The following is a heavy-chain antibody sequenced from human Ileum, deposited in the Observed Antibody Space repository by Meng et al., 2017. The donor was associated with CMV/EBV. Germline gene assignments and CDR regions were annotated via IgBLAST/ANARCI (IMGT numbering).Heavy chain of an antibody. CDR1: GDSVSSNTVA. CDR2: TYYRSKWYN. D-gene: IGHD3-10*01. V-gene: IGHV6-1*01. J-gene: IGHJ4*02. CDR3: ARDYYGSGTYSYLFDY. Sequence: SETLSLTCAISGDSVSSNTVAWNWIRQSPSRGLEYLGRTYYRSKWYNDYAVSVKGRIVINPDTSKNQFSLQLNSVTPEDTAVYYCARDYYGSGTYSYLFDYWGQGTLVTVSS.